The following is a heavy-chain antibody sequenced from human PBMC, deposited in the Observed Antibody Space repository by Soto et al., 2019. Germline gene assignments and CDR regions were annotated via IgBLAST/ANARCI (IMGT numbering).Heavy chain of an antibody. CDR3: AIEISSGWANWFDP. D-gene: IGHD6-19*01. Sequence: QVQLVQSGAEVKKPGASEKVSCKASGYTFHSYGISWVRQAPGQGLEWMGTISGYNGNTNYAQKLQGRVTMTTDTSTSTAYMELRSLRSDDTALYYCAIEISSGWANWFDPWGQGTLVTVSS. V-gene: IGHV1-18*04. CDR2: ISGYNGNT. J-gene: IGHJ5*02. CDR1: GYTFHSYG.